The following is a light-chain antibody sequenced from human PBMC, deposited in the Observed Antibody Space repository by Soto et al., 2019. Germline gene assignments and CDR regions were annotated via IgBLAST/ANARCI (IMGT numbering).Light chain of an antibody. J-gene: IGLJ1*01. Sequence: QSALTQPASVSGSPGQSIAISCTGTSSDVGGYNYVSWHQQHPGKPPKLMISEVSNRPSGVSNRFSGSNSGNTASLTISGRQAEDEADYYCSSYASSSTYVFGTGTKVTVL. V-gene: IGLV2-14*01. CDR2: EVS. CDR3: SSYASSSTYV. CDR1: SSDVGGYNY.